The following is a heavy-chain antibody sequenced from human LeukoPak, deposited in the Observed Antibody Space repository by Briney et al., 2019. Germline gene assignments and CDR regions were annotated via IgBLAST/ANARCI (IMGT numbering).Heavy chain of an antibody. CDR3: ARQGGFAGAGGALDY. CDR1: GYSFTTYW. V-gene: IGHV5-51*01. J-gene: IGHJ4*02. CDR2: IYPGYSDT. D-gene: IGHD6-13*01. Sequence: GESLKISCEGSGYSFTTYWIGWVRQMPGKGLEWMGIIYPGYSDTRYRPSFQGQVTISADKSINTAYLQWNSLKASDTAMYYCARQGGFAGAGGALDYWGQGTLVTVSS.